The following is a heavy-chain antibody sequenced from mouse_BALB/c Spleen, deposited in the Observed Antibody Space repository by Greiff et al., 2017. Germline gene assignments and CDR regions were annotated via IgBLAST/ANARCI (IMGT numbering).Heavy chain of an antibody. CDR1: GYTFTSYY. CDR2: IYPGNVNT. CDR3: ARGPHSFYAMDY. V-gene: IGHV1S56*01. D-gene: IGHD1-2*01. Sequence: QVQLQQSGPELVKPGASVRISCKASGYTFTSYYIHWVKQRPGQGLEWIGWIYPGNVNTKYNEKFKGKATLTADKSSSTAYMQLSSLTSEDSAVYFCARGPHSFYAMDYWGQGTSVTVSS. J-gene: IGHJ4*01.